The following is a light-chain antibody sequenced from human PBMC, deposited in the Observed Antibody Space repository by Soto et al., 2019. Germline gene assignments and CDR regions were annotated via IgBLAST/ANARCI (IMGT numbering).Light chain of an antibody. V-gene: IGKV3-20*01. Sequence: EIVLTQSPGTLSLSPGERATLLCRASQSVSSSFLAWYQQKPGQAPRLLIYGASSRATGIPDRFIGSGSGTDFTLSISSLQPEDVATYYCQKYNSALPWAFGQGTKVEIK. J-gene: IGKJ1*01. CDR3: QKYNSALPWA. CDR2: GAS. CDR1: QSVSSSF.